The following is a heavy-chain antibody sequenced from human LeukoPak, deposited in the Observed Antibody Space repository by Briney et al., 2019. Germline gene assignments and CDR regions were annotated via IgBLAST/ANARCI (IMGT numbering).Heavy chain of an antibody. CDR1: GFTFSSYG. V-gene: IGHV3-7*01. D-gene: IGHD3-16*01. Sequence: GGSLRLSCAAYGFTFSSYGMHWVRQAPGKGLEWVANIKQDGSEKYYVDSVKGRFSISRDNAKNSLYLQMNSLRAEDTAVYYCARDTYDYVWGSYSPPTLGPYFDYWGQGTLVTVSS. J-gene: IGHJ4*02. CDR3: ARDTYDYVWGSYSPPTLGPYFDY. CDR2: IKQDGSEK.